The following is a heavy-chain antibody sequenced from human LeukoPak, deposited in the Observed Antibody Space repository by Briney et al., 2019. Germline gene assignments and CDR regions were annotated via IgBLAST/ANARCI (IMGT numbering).Heavy chain of an antibody. CDR3: ARDSRRHSYYYYGMAV. J-gene: IGHJ6*02. CDR2: IWYDGSNK. Sequence: GGSLRLSCAASGFTFSSYGMHCVREAPGKGREGVAVIWYDGSNKYYADSVKGRVTISRDNSTTTLYLQMNSLRAEDTAVYYCARDSRRHSYYYYGMAVWGQGTPVTVSS. V-gene: IGHV3-33*01. CDR1: GFTFSSYG.